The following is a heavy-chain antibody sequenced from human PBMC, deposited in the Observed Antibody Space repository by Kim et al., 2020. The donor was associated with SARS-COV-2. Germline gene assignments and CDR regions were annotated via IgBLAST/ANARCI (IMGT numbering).Heavy chain of an antibody. V-gene: IGHV3-23*01. Sequence: GGSLRLSCAASEFTFSNNAMSWVRQAPGKGLEWVSTITGSGGSTFYIDSVKGRFTISRDNSKDTLYLQMNSLRAEDTAVYYCTKGGLRTAADDYWGQGTLVTVSS. CDR1: EFTFSNNA. J-gene: IGHJ4*02. D-gene: IGHD4-17*01. CDR2: ITGSGGST. CDR3: TKGGLRTAADDY.